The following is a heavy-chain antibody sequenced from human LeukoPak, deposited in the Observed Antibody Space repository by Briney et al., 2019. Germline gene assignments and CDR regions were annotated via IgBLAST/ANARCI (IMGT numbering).Heavy chain of an antibody. CDR2: VSSDGSIK. J-gene: IGHJ4*02. V-gene: IGHV3-30*03. D-gene: IGHD6-13*01. CDR1: GFTFSSYG. CDR3: ARGYSSSWLGYFDY. Sequence: GGSLRLSCAASGFTFSSYGIHWVRQAPGKGLEWVVVVSSDGSIKYYADSVKGRFTISRDTSKNTVYLQMNSLGAEDTAFYYCARGYSSSWLGYFDYWGQGTLVTVSS.